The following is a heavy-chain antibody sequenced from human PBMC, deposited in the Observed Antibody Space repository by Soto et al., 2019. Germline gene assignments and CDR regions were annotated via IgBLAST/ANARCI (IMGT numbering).Heavy chain of an antibody. J-gene: IGHJ5*02. CDR3: ARLEWLDNWFDP. CDR2: INPNSGGT. V-gene: IGHV1-2*02. D-gene: IGHD3-3*01. CDR1: GYTFTGYY. Sequence: ASVKVSCKASGYTFTGYYMHWVRQAPGQGLEWMGWINPNSGGTNYAQKFQGRVTMTRDTSISTAYMELSRLRSDDTAVYYCARLEWLDNWFDPWGQGALVTVSS.